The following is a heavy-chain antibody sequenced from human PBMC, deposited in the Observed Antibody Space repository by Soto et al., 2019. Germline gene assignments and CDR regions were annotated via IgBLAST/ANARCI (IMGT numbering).Heavy chain of an antibody. CDR2: ISYDGSNK. D-gene: IGHD3-22*01. Sequence: GGSLRLSCAASGFTFSSYAMHWVRQAPGKGLEWVAVISYDGSNKYYADSVKGRFTISRDNSKNTLYLQMNSLRAEDTAVYYCARDEYYYDSSGYRPNQSFDYWGQGTLVTV. CDR1: GFTFSSYA. V-gene: IGHV3-30-3*01. J-gene: IGHJ4*02. CDR3: ARDEYYYDSSGYRPNQSFDY.